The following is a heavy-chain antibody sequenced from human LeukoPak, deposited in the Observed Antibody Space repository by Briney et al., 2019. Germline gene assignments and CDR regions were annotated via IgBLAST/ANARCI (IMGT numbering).Heavy chain of an antibody. V-gene: IGHV3-30-3*01. CDR3: ASGGRDTAMVHHY. CDR2: ISYDGSNK. CDR1: GFTFSSYA. D-gene: IGHD5-18*01. J-gene: IGHJ4*02. Sequence: PGGSLRLSCAASGFTFSSYAMHWVRQAPGKGLEWVAVISYDGSNKYYADSVKGRFTISRDNSKNTLYLQMNSLRAEDTAVYYCASGGRDTAMVHHYWGQGTLVTVSS.